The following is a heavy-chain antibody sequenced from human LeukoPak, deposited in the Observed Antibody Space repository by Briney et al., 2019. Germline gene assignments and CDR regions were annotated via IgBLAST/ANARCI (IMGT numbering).Heavy chain of an antibody. CDR2: MNPNSGNT. D-gene: IGHD3-10*01. V-gene: IGHV1-8*01. J-gene: IGHJ4*02. Sequence: ASVKVSCKASGYTFTSYDINWVRQATGQGLEWMGWMNPNSGNTGYAQKFRGRVTMTRNTSISTAYMELSSLRSEDTAVYYCASSSYGSGSYYKHWGQGTLVTVSS. CDR1: GYTFTSYD. CDR3: ASSSYGSGSYYKH.